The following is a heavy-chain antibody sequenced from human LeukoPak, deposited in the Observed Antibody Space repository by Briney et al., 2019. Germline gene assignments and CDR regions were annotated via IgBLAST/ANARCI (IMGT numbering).Heavy chain of an antibody. Sequence: GGSLRLSCAASGFTFSSYWMHWVRQAPGKGLVWVSRINSDGSSTSYADSVKGRFTISRDNAKNTLYLQMNSLRAEDTAVYYCARERFLEWFDGPDYWGQGTLVTVSS. CDR3: ARERFLEWFDGPDY. J-gene: IGHJ4*02. V-gene: IGHV3-74*01. D-gene: IGHD3-3*01. CDR2: INSDGSST. CDR1: GFTFSSYW.